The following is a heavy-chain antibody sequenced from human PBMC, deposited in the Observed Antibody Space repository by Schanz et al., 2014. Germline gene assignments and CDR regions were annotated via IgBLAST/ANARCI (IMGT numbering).Heavy chain of an antibody. Sequence: EVQLGESGGGLVQPGGSLRLSCAASGFTFSSYSMSWVRQAPGKGLEWVSVIYSGGSTYYADSVKGRFTISRDNSKNTLFLQMNSLRAEDTAVYYCAKVREWWPYYFDYWGQGTLVTVSS. CDR1: GFTFSSYS. CDR3: AKVREWWPYYFDY. V-gene: IGHV3-66*01. D-gene: IGHD2-15*01. CDR2: IYSGGST. J-gene: IGHJ4*02.